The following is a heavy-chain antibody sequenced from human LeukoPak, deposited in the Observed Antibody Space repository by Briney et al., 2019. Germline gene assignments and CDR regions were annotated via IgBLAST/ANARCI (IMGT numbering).Heavy chain of an antibody. V-gene: IGHV4-38-2*02. Sequence: SETLSLTCTVSGYSISSGYYWGWIRQPPGKGLEWIGSIYHSGSTYYNPSLKSRVTISVDTSKNHFSLKLTSVTAADTAVYYCAREHYYDSTAYLDWGQGTLVSVSS. CDR2: IYHSGST. CDR1: GYSISSGYY. D-gene: IGHD3-22*01. J-gene: IGHJ4*02. CDR3: AREHYYDSTAYLD.